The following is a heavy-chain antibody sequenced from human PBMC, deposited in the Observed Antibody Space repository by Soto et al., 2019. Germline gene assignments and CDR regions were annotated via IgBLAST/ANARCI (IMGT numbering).Heavy chain of an antibody. CDR3: ARGRQWLDY. Sequence: QVQLQESGPGLVKPSETVSLNCTVSGGSINNYYWTWIRQPPGKGLEWIAYIYYTGTTSYTPSLKSRVTISVDTSKNQFSLKFSSVTAADTAVYYCARGRQWLDYWGQGTLVTVSS. D-gene: IGHD6-19*01. CDR2: IYYTGTT. J-gene: IGHJ4*02. CDR1: GGSINNYY. V-gene: IGHV4-59*01.